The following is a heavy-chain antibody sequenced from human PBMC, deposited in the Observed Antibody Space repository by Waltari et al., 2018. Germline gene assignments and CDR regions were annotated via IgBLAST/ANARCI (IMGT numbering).Heavy chain of an antibody. V-gene: IGHV3-30*18. Sequence: QVQLVESGGGVVQPGKSLRLSCAASGFTFSTYGMHWVRQAPGKGLECVAVIWFDGSNKYYADSVKGRFTISRDNSKNTLYLQMNSLRTEDTAMYYCAKDENYYYMDVWGKWTTVTVSS. CDR1: GFTFSTYG. CDR3: AKDENYYYMDV. J-gene: IGHJ6*03. CDR2: IWFDGSNK.